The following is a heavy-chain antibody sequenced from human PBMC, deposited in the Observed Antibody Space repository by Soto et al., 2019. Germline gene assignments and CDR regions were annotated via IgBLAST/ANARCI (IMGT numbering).Heavy chain of an antibody. CDR3: ARAGGSGYSYGLKVLDFDY. CDR2: IYYSGST. CDR1: GGSISSGGYY. D-gene: IGHD5-18*01. J-gene: IGHJ4*02. V-gene: IGHV4-31*03. Sequence: PSETLSLTCTVSGGSISSGGYYWSWIRQHPGKGQEWIGYIYYSGSTYYNPSLKSRVTISVDTSKNQFSLKLSSVTAADTAVYYCARAGGSGYSYGLKVLDFDYWGQGTLVTVSS.